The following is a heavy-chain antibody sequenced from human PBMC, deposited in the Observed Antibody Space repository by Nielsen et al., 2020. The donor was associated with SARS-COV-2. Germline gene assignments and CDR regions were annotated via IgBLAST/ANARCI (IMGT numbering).Heavy chain of an antibody. V-gene: IGHV3-9*01. CDR3: AKVGATDSDY. CDR2: ISWNSGSI. J-gene: IGHJ4*02. CDR1: GFTFDEYA. Sequence: SLKISCAASGFTFDEYAMHWVRQAPGKGLEWVSGISWNSGSIGYADSVKGRFTISRDNAKNSLYLQMNSLRAEDTALYYCAKVGATDSDYWGQGTLVTVSS. D-gene: IGHD1-26*01.